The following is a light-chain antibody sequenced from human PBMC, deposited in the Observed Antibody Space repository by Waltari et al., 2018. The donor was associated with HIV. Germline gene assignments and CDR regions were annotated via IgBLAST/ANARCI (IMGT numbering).Light chain of an antibody. CDR1: QSVSSY. Sequence: EIVLTQSPATLSLSPGERATLSGRASQSVSSYLAWYQQKPGQAPRLLIYDASNRATGIPARFSGSGSGTDFTLTISSLEPEDFAVYDCQQRSNWPQITFGQGTRLEIK. CDR2: DAS. J-gene: IGKJ5*01. CDR3: QQRSNWPQIT. V-gene: IGKV3-11*01.